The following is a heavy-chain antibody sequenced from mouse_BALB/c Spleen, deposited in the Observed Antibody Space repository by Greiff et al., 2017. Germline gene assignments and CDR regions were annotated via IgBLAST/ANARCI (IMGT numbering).Heavy chain of an antibody. Sequence: EVQLQQSGTVLARPGASVKMSCKASGYTFTSYWMHWVKQRPGQGLEWIGAIYPGNSDTSYNQKFKGKAKLTAVTSTSTAYMELSSLTNEDSAVYYCTSGDYGGYYAMDYWGQGTSVTVSS. V-gene: IGHV1-5*01. CDR3: TSGDYGGYYAMDY. CDR1: GYTFTSYW. J-gene: IGHJ4*01. CDR2: IYPGNSDT. D-gene: IGHD2-4*01.